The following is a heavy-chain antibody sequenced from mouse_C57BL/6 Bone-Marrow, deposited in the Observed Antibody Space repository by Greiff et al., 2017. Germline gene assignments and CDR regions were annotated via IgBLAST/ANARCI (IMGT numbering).Heavy chain of an antibody. CDR2: ISNGGGST. Sequence: EVQLVESGGGLVQPGGSLKLSCAASGFTFSDYYMYWVRQTPEKRLEWVAYISNGGGSTYYPDTVKGRFTISRDNAKNTLYLQMSRLKSEDTAMYYCARLYYYYAMDYWGQGTSVTVSS. J-gene: IGHJ4*01. V-gene: IGHV5-12*01. CDR3: ARLYYYYAMDY. D-gene: IGHD1-1*01. CDR1: GFTFSDYY.